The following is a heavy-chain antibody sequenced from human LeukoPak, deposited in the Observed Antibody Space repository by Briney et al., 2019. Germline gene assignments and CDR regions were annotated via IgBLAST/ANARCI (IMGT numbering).Heavy chain of an antibody. Sequence: GASVKVSCKASGYTFTGYYMHWVRQAPGQGLEWMGWINPNSGGTKYAQKFQGRVTMTRDTSISTVYMELSSLRSDDTAVYYCARDRETVAGTLGWFDPWGQGTLVTVSS. D-gene: IGHD6-19*01. CDR3: ARDRETVAGTLGWFDP. J-gene: IGHJ5*02. CDR1: GYTFTGYY. CDR2: INPNSGGT. V-gene: IGHV1-2*02.